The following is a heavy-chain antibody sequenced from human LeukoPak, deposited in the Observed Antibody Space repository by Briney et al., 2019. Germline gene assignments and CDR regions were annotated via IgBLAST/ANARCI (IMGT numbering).Heavy chain of an antibody. CDR3: ARDPTYYYDSSGYFNWFDP. Sequence: GGSLRLSCAASGFTFSSYATHWVRQAPGKGLEWVAVISYDGSNKYYADSVKGRFTISRDNSKNTLYLQMNSLRAEDTAVYYCARDPTYYYDSSGYFNWFDPWGQGTLVTVSS. D-gene: IGHD3-22*01. J-gene: IGHJ5*02. V-gene: IGHV3-30-3*01. CDR2: ISYDGSNK. CDR1: GFTFSSYA.